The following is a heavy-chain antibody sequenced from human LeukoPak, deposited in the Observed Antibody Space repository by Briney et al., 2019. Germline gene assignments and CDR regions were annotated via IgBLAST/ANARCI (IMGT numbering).Heavy chain of an antibody. J-gene: IGHJ3*02. D-gene: IGHD2-15*01. Sequence: SETLSLTCAAYGGSFSGYYWSWIRQPPGKGLEWIGEINHSGSTNYNPSLKSRVTISVDTSKNQFSLKLSSVTAADTAVYYCARVVVPGAFDIWGQGTMVTVSS. CDR2: INHSGST. CDR3: ARVVVPGAFDI. CDR1: GGSFSGYY. V-gene: IGHV4-34*01.